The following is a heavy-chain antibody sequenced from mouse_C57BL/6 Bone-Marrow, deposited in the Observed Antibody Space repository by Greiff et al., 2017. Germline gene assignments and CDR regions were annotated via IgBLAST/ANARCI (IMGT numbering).Heavy chain of an antibody. Sequence: QVQLQQPGAELVKPGASVKLSCTASGYTFTTYWMHWVKQRPGQGLEWIGMIHPNSGSTNYNEKFTSKDTLTVDKSSSTASLHLRSLTSEDFAVYYCAREEYYYDNSCLYYYAMDYWGQGTSVTVSS. D-gene: IGHD1-1*01. V-gene: IGHV1-64*01. CDR1: GYTFTTYW. CDR3: AREEYYYDNSCLYYYAMDY. J-gene: IGHJ4*01. CDR2: IHPNSGST.